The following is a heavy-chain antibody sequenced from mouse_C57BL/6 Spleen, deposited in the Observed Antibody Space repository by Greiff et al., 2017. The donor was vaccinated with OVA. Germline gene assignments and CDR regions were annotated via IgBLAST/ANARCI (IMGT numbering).Heavy chain of an antibody. Sequence: EVKVEESGGGLVQPGGSMKLSCVASGFTFSNYWMNWVRQSPEKGLEWVAQIRLKSDNYATHYAESVKGRFTISRDDSKSSVYLQMNNLRAEDTGIYYCTGGDGSSYFDYWGQGTTLTVSS. CDR3: TGGDGSSYFDY. CDR1: GFTFSNYW. V-gene: IGHV6-3*01. CDR2: IRLKSDNYAT. D-gene: IGHD1-1*01. J-gene: IGHJ2*01.